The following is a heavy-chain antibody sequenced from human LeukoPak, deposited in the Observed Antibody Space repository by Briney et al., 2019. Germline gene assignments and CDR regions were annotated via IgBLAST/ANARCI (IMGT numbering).Heavy chain of an antibody. D-gene: IGHD4-17*01. V-gene: IGHV1-18*01. CDR1: GYTFTSYG. CDR3: ASHPRVYGDYEGSFDY. J-gene: IGHJ4*02. CDR2: ISAYNGNT. Sequence: ASVKVSCKASGYTFTSYGISWVRQAPGQGLEWMGWISAYNGNTNYAQKFQGRVTITADESTSTAYMELSSLRSEDTAVYYCASHPRVYGDYEGSFDYWGQGTLVTVSS.